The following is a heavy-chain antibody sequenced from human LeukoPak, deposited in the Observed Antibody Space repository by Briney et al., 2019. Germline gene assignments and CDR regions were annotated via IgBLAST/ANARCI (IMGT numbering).Heavy chain of an antibody. J-gene: IGHJ4*02. Sequence: PGGSLRLSCAASGFTFSNYAMHWVRQAPGKGLEWVGHIKSESDGGTADHGEPVKGRFTISRDDSNNTVFLLMNRLKSEDSGVYYCMTRHCIDESCGHWGQGTLVTVSS. V-gene: IGHV3-15*01. D-gene: IGHD2-15*01. CDR3: MTRHCIDESCGH. CDR2: IKSESDGGTA. CDR1: GFTFSNYA.